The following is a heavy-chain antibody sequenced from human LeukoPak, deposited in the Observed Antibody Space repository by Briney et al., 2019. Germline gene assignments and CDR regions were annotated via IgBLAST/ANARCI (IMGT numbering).Heavy chain of an antibody. J-gene: IGHJ4*02. Sequence: SETLSLTCTVSGGSISSSSYYWGWIRQPPGKGLEWIGSIYYSGSTYYNPSLKSRVTISVDTSKNQFSLKLSSVTAADTAMYYCARIQLWVDYWGQGTLVTVSS. CDR2: IYYSGST. V-gene: IGHV4-39*01. CDR3: ARIQLWVDY. D-gene: IGHD5-18*01. CDR1: GGSISSSSYY.